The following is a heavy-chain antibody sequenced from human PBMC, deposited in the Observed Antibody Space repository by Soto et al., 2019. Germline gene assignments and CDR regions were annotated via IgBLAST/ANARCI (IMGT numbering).Heavy chain of an antibody. Sequence: QVQLVQSGGVLVKPGGSLRLSCAASGFTFSDYYMTWVRQTPGRGLEWISTIGNGGTEVFYTDSVKGRFSISRDDAQXXXXXXXXXXXXXDXAVYFCAVDRRPGVYLGXHHWGQGTLVTV. CDR3: AVDRRPGVYLGXHH. D-gene: IGHD3-16*01. CDR1: GFTFSDYY. V-gene: IGHV3-11*01. J-gene: IGHJ4*02. CDR2: IGNGGTEV.